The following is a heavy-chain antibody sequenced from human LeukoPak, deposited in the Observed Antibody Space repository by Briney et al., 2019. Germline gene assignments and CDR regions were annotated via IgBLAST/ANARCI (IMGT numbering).Heavy chain of an antibody. J-gene: IGHJ3*02. CDR3: ASGYKGGATHGAFDI. V-gene: IGHV3-23*01. CDR1: GFTFSSHG. D-gene: IGHD1-26*01. CDR2: ISGSGDYT. Sequence: GGSLRLSCAASGFTFSSHGMSWVRQAPGKGLEWVSTISGSGDYTYYADSVKGRFTISRDNSKNTLYLQMNSLRAEDTAVYYCASGYKGGATHGAFDIWGQGTMVTVSS.